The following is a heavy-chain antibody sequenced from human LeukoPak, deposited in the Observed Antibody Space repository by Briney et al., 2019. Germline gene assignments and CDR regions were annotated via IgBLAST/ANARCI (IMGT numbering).Heavy chain of an antibody. V-gene: IGHV3-23*01. D-gene: IGHD3-10*01. CDR3: AKSLTMVRGLMTSQASLCDY. Sequence: GGSLRLSCAVSGITLSNYAMSWFRQAPGKGLEWVSAISGSGGSTYYADSVKGRFTISRDNSKNTLYLQMNSLRAEDTAVYYCAKSLTMVRGLMTSQASLCDYWGQGTLVTVSS. CDR2: ISGSGGST. J-gene: IGHJ4*02. CDR1: GITLSNYA.